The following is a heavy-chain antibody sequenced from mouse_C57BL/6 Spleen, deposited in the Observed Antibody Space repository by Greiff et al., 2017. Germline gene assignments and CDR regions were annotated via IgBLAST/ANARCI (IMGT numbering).Heavy chain of an antibody. CDR3: ARSAQLYYAMDY. J-gene: IGHJ4*01. CDR1: GYTFTGYW. D-gene: IGHD1-3*01. Sequence: QVQLQQSGAELMKPGASVKLSCKATGYTFTGYWIEWVKQRPGHGLEWIGEILPGRGSTNYNEKFKGKATFTADTSSNTTYMQLSSLTTEDSAIYYCARSAQLYYAMDYGGQGTSVTVSS. CDR2: ILPGRGST. V-gene: IGHV1-9*01.